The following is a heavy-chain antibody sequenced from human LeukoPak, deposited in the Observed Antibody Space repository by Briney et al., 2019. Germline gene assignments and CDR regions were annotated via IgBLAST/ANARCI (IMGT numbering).Heavy chain of an antibody. J-gene: IGHJ5*02. CDR2: IYDSGST. V-gene: IGHV4-59*12. D-gene: IGHD2-2*01. CDR1: GGSISSFH. CDR3: ARRKRSGCSSTSCLLNWFDP. Sequence: SETLSLTCTVSGGSISSFHWSWIRQPPGKGLEHIGNIYDSGSTYYNPSLKSRVTISVDTSKNQFSLKLSSVTAADTAVYYCARRKRSGCSSTSCLLNWFDPWGQGTLVTVSS.